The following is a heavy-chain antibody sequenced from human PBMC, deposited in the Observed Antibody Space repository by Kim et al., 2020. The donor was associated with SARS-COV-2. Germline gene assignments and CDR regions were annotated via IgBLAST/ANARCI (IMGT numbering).Heavy chain of an antibody. CDR3: AREAGIVVVPAAIGDAFDI. CDR2: ISSSSSYI. J-gene: IGHJ3*02. Sequence: GGSLRLSCAASGFTFSSYSMNWVRQAPGKGLEWVSSISSSSSYIYYADSVKGRFTISRDNAKNSLYLQMNSLRAEDTAVYYCAREAGIVVVPAAIGDAFDIWGQGTMVTVSS. V-gene: IGHV3-21*01. CDR1: GFTFSSYS. D-gene: IGHD2-2*02.